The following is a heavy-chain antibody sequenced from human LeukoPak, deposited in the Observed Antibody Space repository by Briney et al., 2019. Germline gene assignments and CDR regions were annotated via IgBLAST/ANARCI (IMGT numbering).Heavy chain of an antibody. CDR3: AKAPRVVAAPFDY. CDR2: FGGGGGT. Sequence: GGSLRLSCAASGFTISSFGMSWVRQTPGKGLEWVSTFGGGGGTYYADSVKGRFTISRDNSKNTLYLQMNSLRAEDTAVYYCAKAPRVVAAPFDYWGQGTLVTVSS. J-gene: IGHJ4*02. D-gene: IGHD2-15*01. V-gene: IGHV3-23*01. CDR1: GFTISSFG.